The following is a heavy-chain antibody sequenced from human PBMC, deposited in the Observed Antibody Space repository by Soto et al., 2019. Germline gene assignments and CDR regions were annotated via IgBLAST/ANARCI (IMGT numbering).Heavy chain of an antibody. CDR2: IFYAGDT. CDR3: AREGDYRTWFEP. Sequence: SETLSLTCTVSGESIATGAFYWSWIRLQSGKGPEWIGSIFYAGDTYYNPSLKSRVEISLDGSQNQFSLNLRSVTAADTAVYYCAREGDYRTWFEPWGPGTLVTVST. D-gene: IGHD4-17*01. J-gene: IGHJ5*02. CDR1: GESIATGAFY. V-gene: IGHV4-31*03.